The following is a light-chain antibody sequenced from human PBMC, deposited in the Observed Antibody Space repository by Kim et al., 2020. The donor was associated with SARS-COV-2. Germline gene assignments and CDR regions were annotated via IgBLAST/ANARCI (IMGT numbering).Light chain of an antibody. CDR1: QSVSSN. J-gene: IGKJ2*01. CDR2: GAS. CDR3: QQYNKWPGT. V-gene: IGKV3-15*01. Sequence: EIVMTQSPATLSVSPGERATLSCRASQSVSSNLAWHQQKPGQAPRLLIYGASTRATGIPARFSGSGSGTEFTLTISSLQSEDFAVYYCQQYNKWPGTFGQGTKLEI.